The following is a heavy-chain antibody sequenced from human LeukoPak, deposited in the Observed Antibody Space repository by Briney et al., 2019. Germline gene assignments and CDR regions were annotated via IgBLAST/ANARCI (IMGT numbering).Heavy chain of an antibody. Sequence: SETLSLTCTVSGGSIRNYYWSWIRQPPGKGLEWIGYVYHTGNTKYNPSLESRATILIDTSKNQFSLKLSSVTAADSAVYYCAKSDGSGSYFDYWGQGTLVTVS. J-gene: IGHJ4*02. CDR1: GGSIRNYY. CDR2: VYHTGNT. D-gene: IGHD3-10*01. CDR3: AKSDGSGSYFDY. V-gene: IGHV4-59*03.